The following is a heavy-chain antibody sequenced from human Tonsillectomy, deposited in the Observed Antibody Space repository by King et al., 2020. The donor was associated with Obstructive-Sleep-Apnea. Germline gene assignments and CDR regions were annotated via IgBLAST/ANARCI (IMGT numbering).Heavy chain of an antibody. J-gene: IGHJ4*02. CDR2: ISSSSSTI. CDR3: ARGRGGFWSGYFDYFDY. Sequence: VQLVESGGGLVQPGGSLRLSCAASGFTFSSYSMNWVRQDPGKGLEWVSYISSSSSTIYYADSVKGRFTISRDNAKNSLYLQMNSLRAEDTAVYYCARGRGGFWSGYFDYFDYWGQGTLVTVSS. CDR1: GFTFSSYS. V-gene: IGHV3-48*04. D-gene: IGHD3-3*01.